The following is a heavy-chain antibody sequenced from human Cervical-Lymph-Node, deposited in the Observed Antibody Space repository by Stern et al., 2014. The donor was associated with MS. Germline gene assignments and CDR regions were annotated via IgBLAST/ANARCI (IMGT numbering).Heavy chain of an antibody. CDR1: GFSFSTSE. V-gene: IGHV3-13*01. D-gene: IGHD6-19*01. CDR3: AREGRSSVWDDWFLDL. J-gene: IGHJ2*01. Sequence: EVQLVESGGGLVQPGGSLRLSCVASGFSFSTSEFHWVRQTTGTGLEWVSATGTAGDTYYPDSVQGRFTISREDDKNSLYLQMNNLRADDTAVYYCAREGRSSVWDDWFLDLWGRGTRVTVSS. CDR2: TGTAGDT.